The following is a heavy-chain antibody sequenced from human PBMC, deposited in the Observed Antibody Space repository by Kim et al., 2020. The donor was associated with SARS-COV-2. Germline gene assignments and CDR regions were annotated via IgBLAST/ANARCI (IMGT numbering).Heavy chain of an antibody. V-gene: IGHV1-69*13. CDR2: IIPIFGTA. CDR3: ARWVGGARPFDY. CDR1: GGTFSSYA. Sequence: SVKVSCKASGGTFSSYAISWVRQAPGQGLEWMGGIIPIFGTANYAQKFQGRVTITADESTSTAYMELSSLRSEDTAVYYCARWVGGARPFDYWGQGTLVTVSS. D-gene: IGHD6-6*01. J-gene: IGHJ4*02.